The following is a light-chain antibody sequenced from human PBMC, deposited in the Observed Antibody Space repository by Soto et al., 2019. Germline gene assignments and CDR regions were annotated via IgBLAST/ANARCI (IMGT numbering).Light chain of an antibody. CDR2: GAS. CDR1: QSVSSSY. J-gene: IGKJ4*01. Sequence: EMVLTQSPGTLSLSPGERATLSCRASQSVSSSYLAWYQQKPGQAPGLLIYGASSRVTGIPDRFSGSGSGTDFTLTISRLEPEDFAVYYCQQYGSSPGLTFGGGTKVEIK. V-gene: IGKV3-20*01. CDR3: QQYGSSPGLT.